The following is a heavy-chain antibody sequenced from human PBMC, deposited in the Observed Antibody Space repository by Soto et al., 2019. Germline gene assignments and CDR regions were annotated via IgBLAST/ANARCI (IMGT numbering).Heavy chain of an antibody. CDR1: GFTFTSSA. J-gene: IGHJ4*02. Sequence: SVKVSCKASGFTFTSSAVQWVRQARGQRLEWIGWIVVGSGNTNYAQKFQERVTITRDMSTSTAYMELSSLRSEDTAVYYCAAVVSGYNYYFDYWGQGTLVTVSS. CDR3: AAVVSGYNYYFDY. D-gene: IGHD5-12*01. CDR2: IVVGSGNT. V-gene: IGHV1-58*01.